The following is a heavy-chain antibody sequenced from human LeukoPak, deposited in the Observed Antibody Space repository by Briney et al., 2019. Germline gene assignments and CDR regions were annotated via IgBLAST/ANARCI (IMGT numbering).Heavy chain of an antibody. D-gene: IGHD5-24*01. CDR1: SYTFTSYG. Sequence: ASVKVSCKASSYTFTSYGISWVRQAPGQGLEWMGWISAYNGNTNYAQRLQGRVTMTTDTSTSTAYMELRSLRSDDTAVYYCARGWYSATLNEGYYFDYWGQGTLVTVSS. V-gene: IGHV1-18*01. CDR3: ARGWYSATLNEGYYFDY. CDR2: ISAYNGNT. J-gene: IGHJ4*02.